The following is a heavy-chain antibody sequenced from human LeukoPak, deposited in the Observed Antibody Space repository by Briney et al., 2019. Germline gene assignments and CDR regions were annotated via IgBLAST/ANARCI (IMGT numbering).Heavy chain of an antibody. CDR2: INSGGSGT. J-gene: IGHJ4*02. V-gene: IGHV3-74*01. D-gene: IGHD6-13*01. CDR1: GFAFSSNW. Sequence: PGGSLRLSCAASGFAFSSNWMHWVRQTPGKGLVWVSRINSGGSGTSYADSVEGRFTISRDNAKNTLYLQMNSLRAEDTAVYYCARDGAQAAAGTIPSYWGQGTLVTVSS. CDR3: ARDGAQAAAGTIPSY.